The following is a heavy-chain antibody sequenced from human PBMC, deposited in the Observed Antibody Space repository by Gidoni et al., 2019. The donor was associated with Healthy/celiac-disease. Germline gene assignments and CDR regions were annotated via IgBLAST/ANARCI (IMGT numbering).Heavy chain of an antibody. J-gene: IGHJ4*02. V-gene: IGHV3-30*01. D-gene: IGHD3-22*01. Sequence: QVQPVASGGGVVQPGRSMRLSCSASGFPFRGYAMHWFRQAPGKGLGWVAFISYDGSNKYYADSVRGRFTFSRDNSKNTLYLQMNSLRAEDTAVYYCARGPPYYYDSSGYYEEEDYWGQGTLVTVSS. CDR3: ARGPPYYYDSSGYYEEEDY. CDR2: ISYDGSNK. CDR1: GFPFRGYA.